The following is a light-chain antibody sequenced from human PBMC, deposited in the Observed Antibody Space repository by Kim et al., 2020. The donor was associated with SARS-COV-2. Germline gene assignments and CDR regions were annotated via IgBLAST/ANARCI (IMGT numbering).Light chain of an antibody. J-gene: IGLJ3*02. V-gene: IGLV1-44*01. Sequence: GQRDTSSCSGSSANVGLHFVKGYQQLPGTAPKVFIYNDNQRPSGVPDRFAGSRSSTSASLAISGLQSEDEADYYCAAWDVTLNGWVFGGGTQLTVL. CDR2: NDN. CDR3: AAWDVTLNGWV. CDR1: SANVGLHF.